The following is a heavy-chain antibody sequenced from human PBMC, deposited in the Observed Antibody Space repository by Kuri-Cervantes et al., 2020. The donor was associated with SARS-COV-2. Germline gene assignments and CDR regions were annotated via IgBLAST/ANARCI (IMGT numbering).Heavy chain of an antibody. V-gene: IGHV3-64D*06. CDR3: VKEGSYDFWSGYLPYYFDY. CDR1: GFTFSSYA. D-gene: IGHD3-3*01. J-gene: IGHJ4*02. Sequence: GESLKISCSASGFTFSSYAMHWVRQAPGKGLEYVSAISSNGGSTYYADSVKGRFTISRDNSKNTLYLQMSSLRAKDTAVYYCVKEGSYDFWSGYLPYYFDYWGQGTLVTVSS. CDR2: ISSNGGST.